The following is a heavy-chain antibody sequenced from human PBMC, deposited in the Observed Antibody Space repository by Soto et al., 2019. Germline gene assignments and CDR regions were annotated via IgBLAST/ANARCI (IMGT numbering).Heavy chain of an antibody. CDR3: ARQGPYYYDSSGPGDY. J-gene: IGHJ4*02. D-gene: IGHD3-22*01. V-gene: IGHV1-69*01. CDR1: GGTFSSYA. CDR2: IIPIFGTA. Sequence: QVQLVQSGAEVKKPGSSVKVSCKASGGTFSSYAISWVRLAPGQGLEWMGGIIPIFGTANYAQKFQGRVTITADESTSTAYMELSSLRSEDTAVYYCARQGPYYYDSSGPGDYWGQGTLVTVSS.